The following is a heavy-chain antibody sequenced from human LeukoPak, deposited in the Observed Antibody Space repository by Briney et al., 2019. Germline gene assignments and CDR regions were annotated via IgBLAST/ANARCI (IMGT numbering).Heavy chain of an antibody. CDR2: INQDGSEK. CDR3: ARDRRTNSWANDRFDY. J-gene: IGHJ4*02. V-gene: IGHV3-7*01. Sequence: PGGSLRLSCAVSRFTFSNYWMTWVRQAPGKGLECVANINQDGSEKNYVDCVKGRFTISRDNAENSLYLQMNSLRAEDTAVYYCARDRRTNSWANDRFDYWGQGTLVAVSS. D-gene: IGHD3-22*01. CDR1: RFTFSNYW.